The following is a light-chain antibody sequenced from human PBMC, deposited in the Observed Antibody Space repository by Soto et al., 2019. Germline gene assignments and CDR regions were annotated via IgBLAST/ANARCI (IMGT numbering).Light chain of an antibody. CDR1: QSVSSSY. CDR2: GAS. J-gene: IGKJ1*01. Sequence: EILMTQSQATLSVSPGDRATLSCRASQSVSSSYLAWYQQKPGQAPRLLIYGASNRATGIPDRFSGSGSGTDFTLTISSLEPEDFAVYYCQQYVSSPRTFGQGTKVDIK. CDR3: QQYVSSPRT. V-gene: IGKV3-20*01.